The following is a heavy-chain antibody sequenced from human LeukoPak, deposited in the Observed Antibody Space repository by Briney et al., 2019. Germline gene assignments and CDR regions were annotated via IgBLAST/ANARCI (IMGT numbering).Heavy chain of an antibody. CDR3: ARGDPPQFLGYYYMDV. Sequence: SQTLSLTCTVSGGSIRSGDYSWNWIRQPPGKGLEWIGYIDYSGSSSYNPSLKSRATISVDTSKNQFSLKLSSVTAADTAVYYCARGDPPQFLGYYYMDVWGKGTTVTVSS. J-gene: IGHJ6*03. V-gene: IGHV4-30-4*01. CDR1: GGSIRSGDYS. CDR2: IDYSGSS. D-gene: IGHD3-3*01.